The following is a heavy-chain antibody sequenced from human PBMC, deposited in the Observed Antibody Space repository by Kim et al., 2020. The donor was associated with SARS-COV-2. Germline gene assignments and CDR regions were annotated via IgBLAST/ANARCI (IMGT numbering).Heavy chain of an antibody. D-gene: IGHD6-19*01. V-gene: IGHV3-30*18. CDR1: GFTFSSYG. J-gene: IGHJ6*02. CDR3: AKWFGQTGQQWLVPDYYYGMDV. Sequence: GGSLRLSCAASGFTFSSYGMHWVRQAPGKGLEWVAVISYDGSNKYYADSVKARFTISRDNSKNTLYLQMNSLRAEDTAVYYCAKWFGQTGQQWLVPDYYYGMDVWGQGTTVTVSS. CDR2: ISYDGSNK.